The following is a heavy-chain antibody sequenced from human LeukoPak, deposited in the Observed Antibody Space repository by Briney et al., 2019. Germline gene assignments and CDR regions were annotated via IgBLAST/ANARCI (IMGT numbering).Heavy chain of an antibody. CDR1: GFTFSSYS. Sequence: GGSLRLSCAASGFTFSSYSMNWVRQAPGKGLEWVSYISSSSSTIYYADSVKGRFTISRDNAKHSLYLQMNSLRAEDTAVYYCALTYDYVWGSYRSPPDYWGQGTLVTVSS. CDR2: ISSSSSTI. CDR3: ALTYDYVWGSYRSPPDY. J-gene: IGHJ4*02. D-gene: IGHD3-16*02. V-gene: IGHV3-48*01.